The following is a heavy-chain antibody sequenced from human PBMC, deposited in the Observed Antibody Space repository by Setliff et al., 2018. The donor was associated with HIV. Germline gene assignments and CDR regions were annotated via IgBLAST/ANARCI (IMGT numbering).Heavy chain of an antibody. V-gene: IGHV4-31*03. CDR3: AIGGRWFGEFNF. CDR2: IYYSGST. D-gene: IGHD3-10*01. J-gene: IGHJ4*02. Sequence: SETLSLTCTVSGGSISSGGYYWSWIRQHPGKGLEWIGYIYYSGSTYYNPSLKSRVTISVDTSKNQFSLKLNSVTAADTAVYYCAIGGRWFGEFNFWGQGTLVTVSS. CDR1: GGSISSGGYY.